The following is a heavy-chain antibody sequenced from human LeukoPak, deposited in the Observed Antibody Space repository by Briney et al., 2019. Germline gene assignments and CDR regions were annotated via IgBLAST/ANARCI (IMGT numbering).Heavy chain of an antibody. D-gene: IGHD5-24*01. V-gene: IGHV3-48*01. CDR3: ARDGWMANDAFDI. CDR1: GFTFSSYS. CDR2: ISSSSSTI. J-gene: IGHJ3*02. Sequence: PGGSLRLSCAASGFTFSSYSMNWVRQAPGKGLEWVSYISSSSSTIYYADSVKGRFTISRDNAKNPLYLQMNSLRAEDTAVYYCARDGWMANDAFDIWGQGTMVTVSS.